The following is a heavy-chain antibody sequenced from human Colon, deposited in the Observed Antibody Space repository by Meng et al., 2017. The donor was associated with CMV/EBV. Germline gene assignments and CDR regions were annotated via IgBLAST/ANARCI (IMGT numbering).Heavy chain of an antibody. CDR2: IYPGDSDT. CDR1: GYSFTSYW. J-gene: IGHJ4*02. Sequence: GESLKISCKGSGYSFTSYWIGWVRQMPGKGLEWMGIIYPGDSDTRYSPSFQGQVTISADKSIGTAYLQWSSLKASDTAMYYCARQYCSSTSCYEGNFDYWGQGTLVTVSS. D-gene: IGHD2-2*01. V-gene: IGHV5-51*01. CDR3: ARQYCSSTSCYEGNFDY.